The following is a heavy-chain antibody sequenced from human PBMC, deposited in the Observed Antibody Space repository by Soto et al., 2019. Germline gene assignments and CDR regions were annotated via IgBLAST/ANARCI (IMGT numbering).Heavy chain of an antibody. CDR3: VHTSGWTHTT. Sequence: QITLKESGPTLVKPTQTLTLSCTFSGFSLSSRAVGVSWIRQPPGKALEWLALIYWDDDNRYSPSLKNRLTITKDTSKVQLFLTMINMDPVDSATYYCVHTSGWTHTTWGQGTLVTVSS. CDR2: IYWDDDN. D-gene: IGHD1-1*01. V-gene: IGHV2-5*02. CDR1: GFSLSSRAVG. J-gene: IGHJ5*02.